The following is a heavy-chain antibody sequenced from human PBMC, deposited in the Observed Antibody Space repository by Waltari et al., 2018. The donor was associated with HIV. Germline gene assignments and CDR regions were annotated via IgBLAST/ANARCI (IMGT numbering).Heavy chain of an antibody. CDR3: ATDLLDF. Sequence: DVQLVESGGGLVKPGGSLRLSCTASGFNFRNYNMNWVRQAPGKGLEWVASISSTASHIFYANSVRGRFTISRDNSNNSLYLQMKSLTADDTAVYYCATDLLDFWGQGTLVIVSS. CDR2: ISSTASHI. V-gene: IGHV3-21*01. CDR1: GFNFRNYN. J-gene: IGHJ4*02.